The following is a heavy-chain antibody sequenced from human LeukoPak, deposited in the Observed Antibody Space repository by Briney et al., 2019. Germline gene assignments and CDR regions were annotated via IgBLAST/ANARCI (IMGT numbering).Heavy chain of an antibody. J-gene: IGHJ4*02. Sequence: GGSLRLSCAASGFTFSSYGMHWVRQAPGKGLEWVAFIWYDGSNKYYADSVKGRFTISRDNSKNTLYLQMNSLRAEDTAVYYCARDSSRAGYCSSTSCYTVHYWGQGTLVTVSS. CDR3: ARDSSRAGYCSSTSCYTVHY. V-gene: IGHV3-30*02. D-gene: IGHD2-2*02. CDR1: GFTFSSYG. CDR2: IWYDGSNK.